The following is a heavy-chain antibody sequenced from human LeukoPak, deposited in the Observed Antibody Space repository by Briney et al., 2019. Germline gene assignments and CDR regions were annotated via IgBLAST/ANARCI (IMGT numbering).Heavy chain of an antibody. CDR1: DNSISSGYY. CDR2: IYYTGST. V-gene: IGHV4-38-2*01. CDR3: TRHTGYISGQYSNYEDS. J-gene: IGHJ4*02. Sequence: SETLSLTCAVSDNSISSGYYWGWIRQPPGKGLEWIGSIYYTGSTYYNPSLKSRVTISVDTSKNQFSLKLRSVTAADTALYYCTRHTGYISGQYSNYEDSWGQGTLVTVSS. D-gene: IGHD4-11*01.